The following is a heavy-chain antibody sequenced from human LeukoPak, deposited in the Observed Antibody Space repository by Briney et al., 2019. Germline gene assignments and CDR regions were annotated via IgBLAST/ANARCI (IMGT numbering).Heavy chain of an antibody. CDR1: GFXFSSYW. D-gene: IGHD6-13*01. Sequence: PGGSLRLSCATSGFXFSSYWIHWVRQAPGKGLVWVSRINSDGSRTTYADAVKGRFTVSRDNAKNTLYLQMNSLRAEDTAVYYCTTTRLADAFYFDYWGQGTLVTVSS. CDR3: TTTRLADAFYFDY. V-gene: IGHV3-74*01. J-gene: IGHJ4*02. CDR2: INSDGSRT.